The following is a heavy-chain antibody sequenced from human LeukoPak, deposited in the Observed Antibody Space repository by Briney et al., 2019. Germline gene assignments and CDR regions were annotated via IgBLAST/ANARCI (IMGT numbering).Heavy chain of an antibody. D-gene: IGHD6-13*01. CDR3: ARGKQGRSWYNWFAP. V-gene: IGHV4-34*01. CDR2: INHSGST. Sequence: SETLSLTCAVYGGSFSGYYWSWIRQPPGKGLEWIGEINHSGSTNYNPSLKSRVTISVDTSKNQCSLKLSSWTVVDTAVYYFARGKQGRSWYNWFAPWDQGPLVTVSS. J-gene: IGHJ5*02. CDR1: GGSFSGYY.